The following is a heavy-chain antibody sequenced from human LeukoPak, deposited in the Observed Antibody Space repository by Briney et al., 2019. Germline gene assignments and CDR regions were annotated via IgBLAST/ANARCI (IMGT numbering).Heavy chain of an antibody. Sequence: SETLSLTCTVPGGSISSYYWSWIRQPPGKGLEWIGYIYYSGSTNYNPSLKSRVTISVDTSKNQFSLKVSSVTAADSAVYYCARWPRERNRITVTNYYYYMDVWGRGTTVTVSS. J-gene: IGHJ6*03. CDR2: IYYSGST. CDR3: ARWPRERNRITVTNYYYYMDV. CDR1: GGSISSYY. D-gene: IGHD4-11*01. V-gene: IGHV4-59*12.